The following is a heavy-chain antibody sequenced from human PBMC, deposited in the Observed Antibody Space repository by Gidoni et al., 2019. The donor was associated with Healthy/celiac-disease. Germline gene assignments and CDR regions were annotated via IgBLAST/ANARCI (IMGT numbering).Heavy chain of an antibody. J-gene: IGHJ4*02. V-gene: IGHV4-59*01. CDR2: IYYSGST. CDR1: GGSISSYY. D-gene: IGHD1-26*01. Sequence: QVQLQESGPGLVKPSETLSLTCTVSGGSISSYYWSWIRQPPGKGLEWIGYIYYSGSTNYNPSLKSRVAISVDTSKNQFSLKLSSVTAADTAVYYCARGEGAPYFDYWGQGTLVTVSS. CDR3: ARGEGAPYFDY.